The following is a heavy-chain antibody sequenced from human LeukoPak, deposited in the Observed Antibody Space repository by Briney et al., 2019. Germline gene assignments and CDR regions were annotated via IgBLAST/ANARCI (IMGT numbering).Heavy chain of an antibody. D-gene: IGHD6-19*01. J-gene: IGHJ5*02. Sequence: GGSLRLSCAASGFTFSTYWMSWVRQAPGKGLEWVANIKQDGSEKYYVDSVKGRFTISRDNAKNSLYLQMNTLRPEDTAVYYCARAIAVAGTDQWGQGTLVTVSS. CDR3: ARAIAVAGTDQ. CDR2: IKQDGSEK. CDR1: GFTFSTYW. V-gene: IGHV3-7*04.